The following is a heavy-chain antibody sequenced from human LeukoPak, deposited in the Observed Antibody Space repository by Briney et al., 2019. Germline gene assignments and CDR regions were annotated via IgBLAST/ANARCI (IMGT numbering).Heavy chain of an antibody. V-gene: IGHV3-9*01. Sequence: PGRSLRLSCAASGFTFDDYAMHWVRQAPGKGLEWVSGISWNSGSIGYADSVKGRFTISRDNAKNSLYLQMNSLRAEDTALYYCAKVSGGSGSPPDQGDYWGQGTLVIVSS. J-gene: IGHJ4*02. D-gene: IGHD3-10*01. CDR1: GFTFDDYA. CDR2: ISWNSGSI. CDR3: AKVSGGSGSPPDQGDY.